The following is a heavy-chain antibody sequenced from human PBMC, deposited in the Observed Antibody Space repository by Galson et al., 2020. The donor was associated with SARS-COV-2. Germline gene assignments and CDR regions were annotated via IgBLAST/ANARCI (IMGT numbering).Heavy chain of an antibody. Sequence: ASVKVSCKASGYTFTSYGYSWVRQAPGQGLEWMGWISAYNGDTDFAQRFQGRVTLTTDTPTSTAYMELGSLTSDDTAVYYCAREPTIRRIPGSSQRFFDYWGQGSLVTVSS. CDR1: GYTFTSYG. D-gene: IGHD2-2*02. V-gene: IGHV1-18*01. J-gene: IGHJ4*02. CDR2: ISAYNGDT. CDR3: AREPTIRRIPGSSQRFFDY.